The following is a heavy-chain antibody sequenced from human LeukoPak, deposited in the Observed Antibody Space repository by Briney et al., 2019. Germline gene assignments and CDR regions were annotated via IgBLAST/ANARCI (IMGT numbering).Heavy chain of an antibody. CDR1: GFTFSSYA. CDR2: ISGSGGST. Sequence: GGSLTLSCAASGFTFSSYAMSWVRQAPGKGLEWVSAISGSGGSTSYADSVKGRFTISRDNSKNTLYLQMNSLRAEDTAVYYCAKVMGYCSSTSCYERFFDYWGQGTLVTVSS. CDR3: AKVMGYCSSTSCYERFFDY. D-gene: IGHD2-2*01. V-gene: IGHV3-23*01. J-gene: IGHJ4*02.